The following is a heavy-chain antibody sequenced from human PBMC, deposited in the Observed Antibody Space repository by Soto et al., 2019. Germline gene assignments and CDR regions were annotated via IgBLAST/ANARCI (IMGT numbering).Heavy chain of an antibody. CDR3: ARSTPLYYDSSASPLDY. V-gene: IGHV1-3*01. D-gene: IGHD3-22*01. CDR2: INAGNGNT. Sequence: ASVKVSCKASGYTFTSYAMHWVRQAPGQRLEWMGWINAGNGNTKYSQKFQGRVTITRDTSASTAYMELSSLRSEDTAVYYCARSTPLYYDSSASPLDYRGQGTLVTVSS. J-gene: IGHJ4*02. CDR1: GYTFTSYA.